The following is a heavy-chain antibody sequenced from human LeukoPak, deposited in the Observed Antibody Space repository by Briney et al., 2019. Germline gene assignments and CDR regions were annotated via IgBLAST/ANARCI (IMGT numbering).Heavy chain of an antibody. J-gene: IGHJ5*02. Sequence: PGGSLRLSCAASGFTFSSYSMSWVRQAPGQGLEWVSSISSSSSYTYYAHTVKGRFTISRDNAMSSLYLQMTSLRADDTAVYYCARILTGQGWFDPWGQGTLVTVSS. D-gene: IGHD3-9*01. CDR3: ARILTGQGWFDP. CDR1: GFTFSSYS. V-gene: IGHV3-21*01. CDR2: ISSSSSYT.